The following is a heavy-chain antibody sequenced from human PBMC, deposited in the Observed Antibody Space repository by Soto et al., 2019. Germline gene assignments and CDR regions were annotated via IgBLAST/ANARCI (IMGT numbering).Heavy chain of an antibody. CDR2: ISWNSGSI. CDR1: GFTFDDYA. D-gene: IGHD3-3*02. J-gene: IGHJ4*02. Sequence: GGSLRLSCAASGFTFDDYAMHWVRQAPGKGLEWVSGISWNSGSIGYADSVKGRFTISRDNAKNSLYLQMNSLRAEDTALYYCAKDSGGVPGHFWSGYYDYWGQGTLVTVSS. CDR3: AKDSGGVPGHFWSGYYDY. V-gene: IGHV3-9*01.